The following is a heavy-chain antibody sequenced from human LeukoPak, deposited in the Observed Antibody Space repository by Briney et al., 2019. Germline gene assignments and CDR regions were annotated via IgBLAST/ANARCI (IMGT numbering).Heavy chain of an antibody. Sequence: PSETLSLTCAVYGGSFSGYYWSWIRQPPGKGLEWIGEINHSGSTNYNPSLKSRVTLSVDTSKNQFSLKLSSVTAADTAVYYCARGGYDYVWGSYRDPFDYWGQGTLVTVSS. CDR3: ARGGYDYVWGSYRDPFDY. D-gene: IGHD3-16*02. CDR2: INHSGST. J-gene: IGHJ4*02. CDR1: GGSFSGYY. V-gene: IGHV4-34*01.